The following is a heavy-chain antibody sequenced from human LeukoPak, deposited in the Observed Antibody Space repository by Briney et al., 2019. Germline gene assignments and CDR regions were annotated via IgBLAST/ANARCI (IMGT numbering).Heavy chain of an antibody. CDR3: ASRTLWFGESNPHFDY. J-gene: IGHJ4*02. V-gene: IGHV4-34*01. CDR2: INHSGST. CDR1: GGSFSGYY. D-gene: IGHD3-10*01. Sequence: SETLSLTCAVYGGSFSGYYWSWIRQPPGKGLEWIGEINHSGSTNYNPSLKSRVTISVDTSKNQFSLKLSSVTAADTAVYYCASRTLWFGESNPHFDYWGQGTLVTVSS.